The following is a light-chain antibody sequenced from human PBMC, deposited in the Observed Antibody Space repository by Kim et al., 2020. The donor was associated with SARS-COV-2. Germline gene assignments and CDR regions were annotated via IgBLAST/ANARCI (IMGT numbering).Light chain of an antibody. Sequence: EIVMTQSPATLSVSPGERATLSCRASQSVSTNLAWYQQKPGQAPRLLIYGASTMATGIPARFSGSGSGTEFTLTISSLQSEDFAVYYCQQYNKWPPLTFGGGTPVEIK. CDR3: QQYNKWPPLT. CDR2: GAS. J-gene: IGKJ4*01. V-gene: IGKV3-15*01. CDR1: QSVSTN.